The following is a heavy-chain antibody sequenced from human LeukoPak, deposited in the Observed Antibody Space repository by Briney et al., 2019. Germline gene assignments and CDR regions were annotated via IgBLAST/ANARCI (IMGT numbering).Heavy chain of an antibody. CDR3: ARIPWGYSYYMDV. D-gene: IGHD1-26*01. J-gene: IGHJ6*03. Sequence: SETLSLTCTVSGGSISSRNYYWGWIRQPPGEGLEWIGSLYYSGSTYYNPSLKSRVTISVDTSKNQFSLKVNSVTAADTATYYCARIPWGYSYYMDVWGKGTTVTISS. CDR1: GGSISSRNYY. V-gene: IGHV4-39*07. CDR2: LYYSGST.